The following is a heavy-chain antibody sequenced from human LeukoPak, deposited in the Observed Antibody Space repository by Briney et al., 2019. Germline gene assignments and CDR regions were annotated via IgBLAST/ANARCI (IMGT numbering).Heavy chain of an antibody. J-gene: IGHJ4*02. V-gene: IGHV4-59*08. Sequence: SETLSLTCTVSGASINNYYWSWIRQPPGKGLEWIGYIYYSGSTNYSPSLKSRVTISVDTYKNQFSLKLSSVTAADTAVYYCARLYSGSGSFLLPFDYWGQGTLVSVSS. D-gene: IGHD3-10*01. CDR2: IYYSGST. CDR1: GASINNYY. CDR3: ARLYSGSGSFLLPFDY.